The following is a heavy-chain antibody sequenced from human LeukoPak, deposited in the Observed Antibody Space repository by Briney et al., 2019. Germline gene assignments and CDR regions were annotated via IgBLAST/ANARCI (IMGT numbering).Heavy chain of an antibody. CDR2: IYYTGST. CDR3: ARHQYYDSRGSHYYSYYYMDV. CDR1: GYSISSPFY. V-gene: IGHV4-38-2*02. J-gene: IGHJ6*03. D-gene: IGHD3-22*01. Sequence: SETLSLTCTVSGYSISSPFYRGWIRQSPGKGLQWIGSIYYTGSTYYNPSLKSRVTISVDTSKNHFSLKLSSVTAADTAMYYCARHQYYDSRGSHYYSYYYMDVWGKGTTVTVSS.